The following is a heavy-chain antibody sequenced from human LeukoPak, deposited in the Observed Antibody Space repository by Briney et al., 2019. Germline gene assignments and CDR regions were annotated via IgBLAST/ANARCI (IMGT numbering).Heavy chain of an antibody. J-gene: IGHJ4*02. CDR3: ASTSGSYYPYYFDY. D-gene: IGHD1-26*01. CDR2: ISSSSSTI. V-gene: IGHV3-48*01. CDR1: GFTFSSYS. Sequence: GGSLRLSCAASGFTFSSYSMNWVRQAPGKGLEWVSYISSSSSTIYYADSVKGRFTISRDNAKNSLYLQMNSLRAEDTAVYYCASTSGSYYPYYFDYWGQGTLVTVSS.